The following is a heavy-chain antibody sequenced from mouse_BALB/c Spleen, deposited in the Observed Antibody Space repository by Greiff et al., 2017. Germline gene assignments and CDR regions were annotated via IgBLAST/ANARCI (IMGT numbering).Heavy chain of an antibody. CDR2: IYWDDDK. CDR1: GFSLSTSGMG. Sequence: QVTLKESGPGILQPSQTLSLTCSFSGFSLSTSGMGVSWIRQPSGKGLEWLAHIYWDDDKRYNPSLKSRLTISKDTSRNQVFLKITSVDTADTATYYCARRDGYYHYYAMDYWGQGTSVTVSS. J-gene: IGHJ4*01. D-gene: IGHD2-3*01. V-gene: IGHV8-12*01. CDR3: ARRDGYYHYYAMDY.